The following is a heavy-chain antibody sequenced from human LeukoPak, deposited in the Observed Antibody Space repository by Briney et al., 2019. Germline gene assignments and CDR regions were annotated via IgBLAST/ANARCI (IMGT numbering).Heavy chain of an antibody. Sequence: GGSLRLSCAASGFTFSSYAMHWVRQAPGKGLEWVALISYDGSNEYYADSVKGRFTISRDNSKNTLYLQMNSLRAEDTAVYYCARELLGAFDYWGQGTLVTVSS. V-gene: IGHV3-30-3*01. CDR2: ISYDGSNE. CDR1: GFTFSSYA. D-gene: IGHD7-27*01. CDR3: ARELLGAFDY. J-gene: IGHJ4*02.